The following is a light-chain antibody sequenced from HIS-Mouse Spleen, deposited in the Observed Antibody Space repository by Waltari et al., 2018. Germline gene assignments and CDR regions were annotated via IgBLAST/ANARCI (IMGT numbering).Light chain of an antibody. CDR2: AAS. CDR3: QQLNSYPPT. J-gene: IGKJ1*01. Sequence: DIQLTQSPSFLSASVGDRVTIPCRASQGISSYLAWYQQKPGKAPKLLIYAASTLQSGVPSRFSGSGSGTEFTLTISSLQPEDFATYYCQQLNSYPPTFGQGTKVEIK. V-gene: IGKV1-9*01. CDR1: QGISSY.